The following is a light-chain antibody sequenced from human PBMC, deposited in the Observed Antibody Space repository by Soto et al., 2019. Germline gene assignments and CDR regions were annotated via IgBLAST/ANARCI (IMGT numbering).Light chain of an antibody. Sequence: QSVLTQPPSASGSPEQSVTISCTGTSSDVGAYKYVSWYQQYPGKAPKLMIYEVTKRPSGVPDRFSGSKSGNTASLTVSGLQAEDEAAYYCTSYVGDDIWVFGGGTKLTVL. J-gene: IGLJ3*02. V-gene: IGLV2-8*01. CDR2: EVT. CDR3: TSYVGDDIWV. CDR1: SSDVGAYKY.